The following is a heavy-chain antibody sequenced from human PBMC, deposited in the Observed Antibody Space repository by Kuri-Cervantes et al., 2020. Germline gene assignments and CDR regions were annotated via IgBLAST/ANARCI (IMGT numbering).Heavy chain of an antibody. CDR3: AREGVPYYYGSGSPLNWFDP. CDR1: GFTFSAYY. J-gene: IGHJ5*02. V-gene: IGHV3-11*01. Sequence: GGSLRLSCAASGFTFSAYYMSWIRQAPGKGLEWVSYISSSGSTIYYADSVKGRFTISRDNAKNSLYLQMNSLRAEDTAVYYCAREGVPYYYGSGSPLNWFDPWGQGTLVTVSS. CDR2: ISSSGSTI. D-gene: IGHD3-10*01.